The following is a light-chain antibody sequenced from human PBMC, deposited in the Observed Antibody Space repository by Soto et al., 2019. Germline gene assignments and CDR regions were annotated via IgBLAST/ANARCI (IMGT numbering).Light chain of an antibody. CDR1: SSNIGNNA. CDR2: YDD. J-gene: IGLJ2*01. CDR3: AAWDDRLNGPV. Sequence: QSVLTQPPSVSEAPGQRVTISCSRSSSNIGNNAVNWYQHLPGQAPKLLIYYDDLLPSGVSDRFSGSKSGTSASLAISGLQSEDEADYYCAAWDDRLNGPVFGGGTKVTVL. V-gene: IGLV1-36*01.